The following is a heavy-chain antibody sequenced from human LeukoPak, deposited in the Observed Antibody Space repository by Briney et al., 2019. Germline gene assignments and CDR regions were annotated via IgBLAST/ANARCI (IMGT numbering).Heavy chain of an antibody. J-gene: IGHJ4*02. CDR3: AGFSSGIFDY. V-gene: IGHV1-69*06. CDR2: IIPIFGTA. D-gene: IGHD3-10*01. Sequence: SVKFSCKASGGTFSSYAISWVRQAPGQGLEWTGGIIPIFGTANYAQKFQGRVTITADKSTSTAYMELSSLRSEDTAVYCCAGFSSGIFDYWGQGTLVTVSS. CDR1: GGTFSSYA.